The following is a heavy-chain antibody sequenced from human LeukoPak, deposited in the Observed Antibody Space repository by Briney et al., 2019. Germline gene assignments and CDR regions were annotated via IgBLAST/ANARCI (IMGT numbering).Heavy chain of an antibody. CDR3: ASPLSSRGYSGYDPNGDFDY. V-gene: IGHV3-21*01. J-gene: IGHJ4*02. Sequence: PGGSLRLSCAASGFTFSSYSMNWVRQAPGKGLEWVSSISSSSSYIYYADSVKGRFTTSRDNAKNSLYLQMNSLRAEDTAVYYCASPLSSRGYSGYDPNGDFDYWGQGTLVTVSS. D-gene: IGHD5-12*01. CDR1: GFTFSSYS. CDR2: ISSSSSYI.